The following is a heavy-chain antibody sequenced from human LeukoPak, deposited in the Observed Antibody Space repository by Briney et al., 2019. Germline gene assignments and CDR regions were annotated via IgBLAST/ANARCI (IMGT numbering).Heavy chain of an antibody. CDR1: GGSISSYY. CDR2: IYYSGST. CDR3: ARLPTTTLGY. J-gene: IGHJ4*02. D-gene: IGHD5-12*01. V-gene: IGHV4-59*08. Sequence: SETLSLTCTVSGGSISSYYWSWIRQPPGKGLEWIGYIYYSGSTNYNPSLKSRVTISVDTSKNQFSLKLSSVTAADTAVYYCARLPTTTLGYWGQGTLVTVSS.